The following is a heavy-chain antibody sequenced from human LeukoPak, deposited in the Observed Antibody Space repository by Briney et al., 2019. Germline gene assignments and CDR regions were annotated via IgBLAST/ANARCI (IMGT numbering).Heavy chain of an antibody. CDR2: INHSGST. V-gene: IGHV4-34*01. Sequence: SETLSLTCAVYGGPFSGYYWSWIRQPPGKGLEWIGEINHSGSTNYNPSLKSRVTISVDTSKNQFSLKLSSVTAADTAVYYCASHQIAVAGTSSPGYWGQGTLVTVSS. J-gene: IGHJ4*02. D-gene: IGHD6-19*01. CDR1: GGPFSGYY. CDR3: ASHQIAVAGTSSPGY.